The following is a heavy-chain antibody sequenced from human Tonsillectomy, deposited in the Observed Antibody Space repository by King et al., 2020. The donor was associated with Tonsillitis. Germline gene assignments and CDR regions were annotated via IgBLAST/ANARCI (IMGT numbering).Heavy chain of an antibody. D-gene: IGHD4-17*01. J-gene: IGHJ6*02. V-gene: IGHV3-48*04. CDR1: GFTFRSYS. CDR3: ASADYGESYYGMDV. Sequence: VQLVESGGGLVQPGGSLRLSCVASGFTFRSYSMNWVRQAPGKGLEWVSYISCSSRPISYADSVKGRFTISRDNAKNSLYLQMNSLRAEDTAVYWCASADYGESYYGMDVWGQGTAVTVSS. CDR2: ISCSSRPI.